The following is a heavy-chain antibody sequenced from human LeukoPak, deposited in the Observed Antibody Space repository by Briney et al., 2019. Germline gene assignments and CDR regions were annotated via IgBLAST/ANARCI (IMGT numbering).Heavy chain of an antibody. V-gene: IGHV4-61*02. CDR2: IYTSGST. CDR3: ARDRTYYYDSSGYADAFDI. Sequence: KPSQTLSLTCTVSGGSISSGSDYWSWIRQPAGKGLEWIGRIYTSGSTNYNPSLKSRVTISVDTSKNQFSLKLSSVTAADTAVYYCARDRTYYYDSSGYADAFDIWGQGTMVTVSS. J-gene: IGHJ3*02. CDR1: GGSISSGSDY. D-gene: IGHD3-22*01.